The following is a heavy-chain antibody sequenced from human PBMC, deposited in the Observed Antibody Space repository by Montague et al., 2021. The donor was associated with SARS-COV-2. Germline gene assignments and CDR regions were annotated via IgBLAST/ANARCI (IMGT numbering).Heavy chain of an antibody. Sequence: SLRLSCAASGFTFAAYAMNWVRQAPGRGLEWVSFITGSGLTMLLTDSVEGRFIISRDNSKNSLYLQMKSLRTEDTALYFCVKDMSEVDDLNAFDVWGQGTQVTVSS. CDR2: ITGSGLTM. V-gene: IGHV3-43*02. CDR1: GFTFAAYA. CDR3: VKDMSEVDDLNAFDV. D-gene: IGHD3-3*01. J-gene: IGHJ3*01.